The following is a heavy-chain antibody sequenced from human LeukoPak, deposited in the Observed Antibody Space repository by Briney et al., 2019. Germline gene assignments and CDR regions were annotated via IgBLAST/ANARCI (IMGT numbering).Heavy chain of an antibody. CDR1: GFTFTSSA. CDR2: IVVGSGNT. CDR3: AAGGVTTIDWFDP. Sequence: SVKVSCKASGFTFTSSAVQWVRQARGQRPEWIGWIVVGSGNTNYAQKFQERVTITRDMSTSTAYMELSSLRSEDTAVYYCAAGGVTTIDWFDPWGQGTLVTVSS. D-gene: IGHD5-12*01. J-gene: IGHJ5*02. V-gene: IGHV1-58*01.